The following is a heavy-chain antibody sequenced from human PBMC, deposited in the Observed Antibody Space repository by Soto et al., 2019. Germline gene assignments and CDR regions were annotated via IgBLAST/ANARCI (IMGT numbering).Heavy chain of an antibody. CDR1: WDSVSRNSAA. Sequence: PSQTLSLTCAISWDSVSRNSAACNWIRQSPSRGLEWLGRTYYRSKWYNDYAVSVKSRITINPDTSKNQFSLQLNSVTPEDTAVYYCARDLWKQWLPDAFDIWGQGTMVTVS. CDR2: TYYRSKWYN. J-gene: IGHJ3*02. V-gene: IGHV6-1*01. CDR3: ARDLWKQWLPDAFDI. D-gene: IGHD6-19*01.